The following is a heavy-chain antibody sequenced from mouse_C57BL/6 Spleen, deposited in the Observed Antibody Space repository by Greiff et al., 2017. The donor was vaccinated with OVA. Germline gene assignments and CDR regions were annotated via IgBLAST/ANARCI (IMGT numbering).Heavy chain of an antibody. CDR1: GYAFSSSW. D-gene: IGHD1-1*01. CDR2: IYPGDGDT. Sequence: QVQLKESGPELVKPGASVKISCKASGYAFSSSWMNWVKQRPGQGLEWIGRIYPGDGDTNYNGTFKGKATLTADKSSSTAYMQLSSLTSEDSAVYFCARSDDYGSSRFDYWGQGTTLTVSS. J-gene: IGHJ2*01. V-gene: IGHV1-82*01. CDR3: ARSDDYGSSRFDY.